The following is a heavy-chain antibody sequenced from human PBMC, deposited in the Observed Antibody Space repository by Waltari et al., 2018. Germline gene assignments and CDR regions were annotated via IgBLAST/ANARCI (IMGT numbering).Heavy chain of an antibody. D-gene: IGHD3-10*01. V-gene: IGHV4-59*08. CDR3: ARHHGVRFGEFDP. CDR2: IFSSGST. J-gene: IGHJ5*02. CDR1: GGSISSYY. Sequence: QVQLQESGPGLVKPSETLSLTCTVSGGSISSYYWSWIRQPPGKGLGWVGYIFSSGSTSYNPSLKSRVTISVDTSKNQFSLRLSSVTAADTAVYYCARHHGVRFGEFDPWGQGTQVTVSS.